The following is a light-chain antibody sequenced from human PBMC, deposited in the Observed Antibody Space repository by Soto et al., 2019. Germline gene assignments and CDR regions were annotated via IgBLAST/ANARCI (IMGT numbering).Light chain of an antibody. CDR2: QDT. V-gene: IGLV3-1*01. CDR1: KLGNKY. CDR3: QAWDTSTVV. J-gene: IGLJ2*01. Sequence: SYELTQPPSVSVSPGQTASITCSGDKLGNKYASWYQQKPGQSPVLVMYQDTKRPSGIPERFSGSNSGNAATLTISGTQAMDEADYYCQAWDTSTVVFGGGTQLTVL.